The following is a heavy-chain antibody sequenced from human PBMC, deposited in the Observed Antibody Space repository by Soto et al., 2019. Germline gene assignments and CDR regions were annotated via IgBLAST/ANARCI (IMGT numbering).Heavy chain of an antibody. V-gene: IGHV1-18*04. J-gene: IGHJ6*02. CDR1: GYTFTSYG. CDR2: ISAYNGNT. Sequence: ASVKVSCKASGYTFTSYGISWVRQAPGQGLEWMGRISAYNGNTNYAQKLQGRVTMTTDTSTSTAYTELRSLRSDDTAVYYCARDITMVRGVIFYYYGMDVWGQGTTVTVSS. CDR3: ARDITMVRGVIFYYYGMDV. D-gene: IGHD3-10*01.